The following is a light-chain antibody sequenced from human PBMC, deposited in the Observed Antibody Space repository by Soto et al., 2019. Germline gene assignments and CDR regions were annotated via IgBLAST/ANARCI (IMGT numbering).Light chain of an antibody. CDR2: GAS. CDR3: QQYGSSPIT. J-gene: IGKJ5*01. Sequence: EVVLTHSPGTLSLSRGERATLSFSASQSVSSNLAWYQQKPGQAPRLLIYGASTRATGIPARFSGSGSGTEFTLTISSLQSEDFAVYYCQQYGSSPITFGQGTRLEIK. CDR1: QSVSSN. V-gene: IGKV3-15*01.